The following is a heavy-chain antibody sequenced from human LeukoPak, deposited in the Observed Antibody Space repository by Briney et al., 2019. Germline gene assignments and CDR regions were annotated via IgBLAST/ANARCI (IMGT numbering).Heavy chain of an antibody. CDR2: INPNSGGT. CDR3: ARVGYCTNGVCYKGDY. Sequence: ASVKVSCKASGYTFTGYCMHWVRQAPGQGLEWMGWINPNSGGTNYAQKFQGRVTMTRDTSISTAYMELSRLRSDDTAVYYCARVGYCTNGVCYKGDYWGQGTLVTVSS. CDR1: GYTFTGYC. J-gene: IGHJ4*02. D-gene: IGHD2-8*01. V-gene: IGHV1-2*02.